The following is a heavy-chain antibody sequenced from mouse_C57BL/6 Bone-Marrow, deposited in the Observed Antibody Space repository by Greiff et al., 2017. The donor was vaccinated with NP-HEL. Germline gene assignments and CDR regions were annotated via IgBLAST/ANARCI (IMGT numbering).Heavy chain of an antibody. CDR2: IDPEDGET. Sequence: EVHLVESGAELVKPGASVKLSCTASGFNITDYYMHWVKQRTEQGLEWIGRIDPEDGETKYAPKFQGKATITAATSSNTAYLQLSSLTSEDTAVYYWAIITTGLGDWYFEVWGTGTTVTVSS. CDR3: AIITTGLGDWYFEV. CDR1: GFNITDYY. J-gene: IGHJ1*03. D-gene: IGHD1-1*01. V-gene: IGHV14-2*01.